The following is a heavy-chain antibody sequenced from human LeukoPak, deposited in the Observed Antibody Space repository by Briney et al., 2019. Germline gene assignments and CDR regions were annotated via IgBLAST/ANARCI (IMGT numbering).Heavy chain of an antibody. CDR2: INPNSGGT. CDR3: ARGVWNASPYYYYYGMDV. V-gene: IGHV1-2*06. J-gene: IGHJ6*01. Sequence: ASVKVSCKASGYTFTGYYMHWVRQAPAQGLEWMGRINPNSGGTNYAQKLQGRVTMTRDTSISKAYMELSRLRSDDTAVYYCARGVWNASPYYYYYGMDVWGQGTTVTVSS. CDR1: GYTFTGYY. D-gene: IGHD1-1*01.